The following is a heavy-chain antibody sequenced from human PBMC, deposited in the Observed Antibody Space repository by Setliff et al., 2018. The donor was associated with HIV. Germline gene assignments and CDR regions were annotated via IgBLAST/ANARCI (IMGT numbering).Heavy chain of an antibody. D-gene: IGHD6-19*01. V-gene: IGHV4-39*01. Sequence: PSETLSLTCTVSGDSITSGHFYWGWIRQAPGKGLEWIGNILDGRVTFFNPSLRGRVTISVDASKNQVSLNLRSVTAADSAVYHWARPHSGRGGGAYFDPWGQGILVTVSS. J-gene: IGHJ5*02. CDR1: GDSITSGHFY. CDR2: ILDGRVT. CDR3: ARPHSGRGGGAYFDP.